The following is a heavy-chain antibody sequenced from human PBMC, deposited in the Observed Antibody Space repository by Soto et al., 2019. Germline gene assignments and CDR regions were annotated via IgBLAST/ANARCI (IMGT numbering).Heavy chain of an antibody. CDR2: IYWDDDK. CDR1: GFSLSTYGVG. D-gene: IGHD2-2*01. V-gene: IGHV2-5*02. J-gene: IGHJ6*02. CDR3: ARSSPDQGYFYGVDV. Sequence: QITLKESGPALVKPTQTLTLTCTFSGFSLSTYGVGVGWIRQPPGKTLEWLALIYWDDDKRYSPSLKSRLTITKDTSKDQVVLTMTNMGPVDTATYYCARSSPDQGYFYGVDVWGQGTTVTVSS.